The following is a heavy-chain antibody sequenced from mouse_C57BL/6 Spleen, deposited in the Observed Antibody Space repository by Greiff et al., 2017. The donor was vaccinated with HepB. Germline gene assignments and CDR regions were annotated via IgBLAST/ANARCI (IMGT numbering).Heavy chain of an antibody. CDR2: IWSGGST. D-gene: IGHD1-1*01. Sequence: VQLQQSGPGLVQPSQSLSITCTVSGFSLTSYGVHWVRQSPGKGLEWLGVIWSGGSTDYNAAFISRLSISKDNSKSQVFFKMNSLQADDTAIYYCARNPPQYYGSSYPLAYWGQGTLVTVSA. CDR1: GFSLTSYG. CDR3: ARNPPQYYGSSYPLAY. V-gene: IGHV2-2*01. J-gene: IGHJ3*01.